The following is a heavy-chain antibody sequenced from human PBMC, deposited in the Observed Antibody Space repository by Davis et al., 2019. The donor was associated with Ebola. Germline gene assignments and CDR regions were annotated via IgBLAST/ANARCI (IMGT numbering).Heavy chain of an antibody. CDR2: IYSGGST. V-gene: IGHV3-53*01. J-gene: IGHJ4*02. D-gene: IGHD6-19*01. Sequence: GGSLRLSCAASGFTVSRNYMSWVRQAPGKGLEWVSVIYSGGSTYYADSVKGRFTISRDNSKNTLYLQMDSLRAEDTAVYYCARVTSGWYDYWGQGTLVTVSS. CDR1: GFTVSRNY. CDR3: ARVTSGWYDY.